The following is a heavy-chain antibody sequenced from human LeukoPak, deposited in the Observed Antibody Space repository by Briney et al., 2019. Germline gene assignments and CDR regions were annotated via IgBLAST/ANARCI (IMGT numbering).Heavy chain of an antibody. Sequence: SETLSLTCTVSGGSISTYYWSWIRQPPGKGLEWIGYIYHSGSTNYNPSLKSRVTISVDTSKNQFSLKLSSVTAADTAVYYCARAPWGLQVDYWGQGILVTVSS. CDR1: GGSISTYY. CDR2: IYHSGST. CDR3: ARAPWGLQVDY. V-gene: IGHV4-59*01. J-gene: IGHJ4*02. D-gene: IGHD4-11*01.